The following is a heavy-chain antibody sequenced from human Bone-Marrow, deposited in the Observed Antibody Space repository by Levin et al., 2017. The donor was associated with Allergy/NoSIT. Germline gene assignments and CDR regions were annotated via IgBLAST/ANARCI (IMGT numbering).Heavy chain of an antibody. CDR1: GFTVSSNY. CDR3: ARDLDSWYSNYGMDV. V-gene: IGHV3-66*01. Sequence: PGGSLRLSCAASGFTVSSNYMSWVRQAPGKGLEWVSVIYSGGSTYYADSVKGRFTISRDNSKNTLYLQMNSLRAKDTAVYYCARDLDSWYSNYGMDVWGQGTTVTVSS. J-gene: IGHJ6*02. D-gene: IGHD6-13*01. CDR2: IYSGGST.